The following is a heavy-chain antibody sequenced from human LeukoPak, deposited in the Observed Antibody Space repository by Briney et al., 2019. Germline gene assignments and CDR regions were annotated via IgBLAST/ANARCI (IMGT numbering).Heavy chain of an antibody. CDR1: GGSFSGYY. CDR2: INHSGST. CDR3: ARQPRHYYDSSGYYVYYFDY. J-gene: IGHJ4*02. Sequence: SETLSLTCAVYGGSFSGYYWSWIRQPPGKGLEWIGEINHSGSTNYNPSLKSRVTISVDTSKNQFSLKLSSVTAADTAVYYCARQPRHYYDSSGYYVYYFDYWGQGTLVTVSS. D-gene: IGHD3-22*01. V-gene: IGHV4-34*01.